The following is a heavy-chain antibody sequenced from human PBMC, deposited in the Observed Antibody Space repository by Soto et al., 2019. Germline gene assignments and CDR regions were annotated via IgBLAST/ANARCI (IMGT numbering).Heavy chain of an antibody. CDR2: ISFDGRNT. CDR1: GFTFNNYG. V-gene: IGHV3-30*18. D-gene: IGHD1-26*01. J-gene: IGHJ4*02. Sequence: GGSLRLSCAASGFTFNNYGMHWVRQAPCKGLEWVVVISFDGRNTYYADSVKGRFTISRDNSKNTLYLQMNSLRAEDTAVYYCAKGARVGATDYWGQGTLVTVSS. CDR3: AKGARVGATDY.